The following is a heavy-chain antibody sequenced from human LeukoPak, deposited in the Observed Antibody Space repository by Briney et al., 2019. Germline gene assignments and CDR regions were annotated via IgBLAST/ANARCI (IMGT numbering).Heavy chain of an antibody. V-gene: IGHV3-11*01. J-gene: IGHJ4*02. CDR3: ARVLYYYDSSGPTPAFDY. CDR1: GFTFSDYY. CDR2: ISSSGTTI. Sequence: GGSLRLSCAASGFTFSDYYMSWIRQAPGKGLEWVSYISSSGTTIYYADSVKGRFTISRDNAKNSLYLQMNSLRAEDTAVYYCARVLYYYDSSGPTPAFDYWGQGTLVTVSS. D-gene: IGHD3-22*01.